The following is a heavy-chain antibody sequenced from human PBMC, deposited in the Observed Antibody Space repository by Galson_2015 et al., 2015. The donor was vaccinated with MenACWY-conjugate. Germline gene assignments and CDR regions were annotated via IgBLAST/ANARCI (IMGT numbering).Heavy chain of an antibody. V-gene: IGHV3-11*06. J-gene: IGHJ6*02. CDR2: ISSNNRDT. D-gene: IGHD3-3*01. Sequence: SLRLSCAASGITFSAYYMSWIRHTPGKGLEWVSYISSNNRDTNYAESVRGRFTISRDNAKNLLYLQMNSLSAEDTAVYYCARGGVTILGVVLYGMDVWGQGTTVTVSS. CDR3: ARGGVTILGVVLYGMDV. CDR1: GITFSAYY.